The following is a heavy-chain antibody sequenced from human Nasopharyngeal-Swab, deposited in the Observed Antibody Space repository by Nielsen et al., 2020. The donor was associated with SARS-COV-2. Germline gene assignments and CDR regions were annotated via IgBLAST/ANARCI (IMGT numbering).Heavy chain of an antibody. CDR2: IWYDGSNK. CDR3: AREGTVGATGGFDY. J-gene: IGHJ4*02. D-gene: IGHD1-26*01. Sequence: GGSLRLSCAASGFTFSSYGMHWVRQAPGKGLEWVAVIWYDGSNKYYADSVKGRFTISRDNSKNTLYLQMNSLRAEDTAVYYCAREGTVGATGGFDYWGQGTLVTVSS. V-gene: IGHV3-33*01. CDR1: GFTFSSYG.